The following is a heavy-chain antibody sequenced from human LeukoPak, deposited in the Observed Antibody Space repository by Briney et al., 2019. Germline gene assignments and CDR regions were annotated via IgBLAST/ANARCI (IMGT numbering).Heavy chain of an antibody. J-gene: IGHJ4*02. CDR2: ISGSGGST. CDR3: AKGFSGNDFWSGPLGY. D-gene: IGHD3-3*01. CDR1: GFTFSSYA. Sequence: GGSLRLSCAASGFTFSSYAMSWVRQAPGKGLEWVSAISGSGGSTYYADSVKGRFTISRDNSKNTLYLQMNSLRAEDTAVYYCAKGFSGNDFWSGPLGYWGQGTLVTVSS. V-gene: IGHV3-23*01.